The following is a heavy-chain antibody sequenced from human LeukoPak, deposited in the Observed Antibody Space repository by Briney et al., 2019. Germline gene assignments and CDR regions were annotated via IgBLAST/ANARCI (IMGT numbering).Heavy chain of an antibody. CDR2: ISYDGSNK. Sequence: GRSLRLSCAASGFTFSSYGMHWVRQAPGKGLEWVAVISYDGSNKYYADSVKGRFTISRDNSKNTLYLQMNSLRAEDTAVYYCAKASVWTMVRIVSYFDEWGQGIQVTVSS. CDR3: AKASVWTMVRIVSYFDE. CDR1: GFTFSSYG. V-gene: IGHV3-30*18. J-gene: IGHJ4*02. D-gene: IGHD3-10*01.